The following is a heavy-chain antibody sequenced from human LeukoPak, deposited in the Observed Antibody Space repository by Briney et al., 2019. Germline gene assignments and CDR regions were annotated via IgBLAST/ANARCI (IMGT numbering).Heavy chain of an antibody. J-gene: IGHJ4*02. V-gene: IGHV3-48*03. CDR2: ISSSGSTI. Sequence: PGGSLRLSCAASGFTFSSYEMNWVRQAPGQGLEWVSYISSSGSTIYYADSVKGRFTISRDDAKDSLYLQTNSLRAEDTAVYYCSRYDYVWGSYRYRGEFDYWGQGTLVTVSS. CDR3: SRYDYVWGSYRYRGEFDY. CDR1: GFTFSSYE. D-gene: IGHD3-16*02.